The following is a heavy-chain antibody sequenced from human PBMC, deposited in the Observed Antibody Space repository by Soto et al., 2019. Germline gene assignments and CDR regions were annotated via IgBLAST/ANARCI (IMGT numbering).Heavy chain of an antibody. CDR1: GFTFGDYV. Sequence: GGSLRLSCTASGFTFGDYVMSWFRQAPGKGLEWVGFIRSKAYGGTTEYAASVKGRFTISRDDSRSIAYLQMNSLTTEDTGVYYCTRSPIGRDYYDSQCFDYWGQGTLVTVSS. D-gene: IGHD3-22*01. V-gene: IGHV3-49*03. J-gene: IGHJ4*02. CDR2: IRSKAYGGTT. CDR3: TRSPIGRDYYDSQCFDY.